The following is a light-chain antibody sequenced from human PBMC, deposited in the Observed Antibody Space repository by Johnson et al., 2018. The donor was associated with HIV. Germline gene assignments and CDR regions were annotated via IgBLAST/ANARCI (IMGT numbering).Light chain of an antibody. CDR2: ENN. CDR1: TSNIGNNY. Sequence: QSVLTQPPSVSAAPGQKVTISCSGSTSNIGNNYVSWYQQLPGTAPKLVMHENNKRPSGIPDRFSGYKSGTSATLGITGHQTGDEADYYCGTWVTRLCAYVFGTGTTVTVL. V-gene: IGLV1-51*02. J-gene: IGLJ1*01. CDR3: GTWVTRLCAYV.